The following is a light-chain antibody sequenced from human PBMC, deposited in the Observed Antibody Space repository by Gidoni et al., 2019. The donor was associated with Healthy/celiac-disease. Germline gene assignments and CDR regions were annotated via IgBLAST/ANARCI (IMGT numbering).Light chain of an antibody. CDR2: GNS. CDR1: SSNIGAGYD. J-gene: IGLJ2*01. V-gene: IGLV1-40*01. CDR3: QSYDSSLVGV. Sequence: QSVLTPPPSVSGAPAPRVTISFTGSSSNIGAGYDVHWYQQLPGTAPKLLIDGNSNRPSVVPDRFSGSKSGTSASLAITGLQAEDEADYYCQSYDSSLVGVFGGGTKLTVL.